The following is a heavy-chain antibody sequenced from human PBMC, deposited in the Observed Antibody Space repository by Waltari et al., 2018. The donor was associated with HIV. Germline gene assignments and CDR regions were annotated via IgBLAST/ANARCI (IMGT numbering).Heavy chain of an antibody. D-gene: IGHD3-10*01. CDR3: ARGVSIVRGVMIRGHMDV. CDR1: GYTFSAYT. Sequence: VQLVQSGAEMRKPGASVKVSCRASGYTFSAYTISWVRQAPGQGLEWMGWISGYNGNTNYAQKFQGRVSMTTDTSTSTAHMELRSLRSDDTAVYYCARGVSIVRGVMIRGHMDVWGQGTTVTVS. V-gene: IGHV1-18*01. J-gene: IGHJ6*02. CDR2: ISGYNGNT.